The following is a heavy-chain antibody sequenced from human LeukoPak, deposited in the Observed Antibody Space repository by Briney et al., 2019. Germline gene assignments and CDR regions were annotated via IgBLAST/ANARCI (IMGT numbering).Heavy chain of an antibody. CDR3: AKYPVAYTSGWYLDY. V-gene: IGHV3-23*01. Sequence: PGGSLRLSCAASGFTFSRNAMNWVRQAPGKGLEWVPTISGSGGSTYYADSVKGRFTISRDNFKSTLYLQMNNLRAEDTALYYCAKYPVAYTSGWYLDYWGQGTLVTVSS. CDR1: GFTFSRNA. D-gene: IGHD6-19*01. J-gene: IGHJ4*02. CDR2: ISGSGGST.